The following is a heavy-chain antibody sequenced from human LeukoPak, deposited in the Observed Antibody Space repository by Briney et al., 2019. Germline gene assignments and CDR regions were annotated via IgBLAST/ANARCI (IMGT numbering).Heavy chain of an antibody. CDR1: GFTFSNAW. J-gene: IGHJ4*02. CDR2: IKSKTDGGTT. Sequence: GGSLRLSCAASGFTFSNAWMSWVRQAPGKGLEWVGRIKSKTDGGTTDYAAPVKGRFTISRDDSKNTLYLQMNSLKTEDTAVYYCSIDYGDYDEYFDYWGQGTLVTVSS. D-gene: IGHD4-17*01. CDR3: SIDYGDYDEYFDY. V-gene: IGHV3-15*01.